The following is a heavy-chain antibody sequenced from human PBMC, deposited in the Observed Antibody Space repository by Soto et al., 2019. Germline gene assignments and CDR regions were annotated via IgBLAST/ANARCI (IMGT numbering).Heavy chain of an antibody. V-gene: IGHV3-64*01. CDR2: ISGNGGST. Sequence: GGSLRLSCAASGFTFSTYAMHWVRQAPGKGLEYVSSISGNGGSTYYANSVWGRFTISRDNSKNTLYLQMDSLRDEDMAVYYCARDQGQHLWLNNWFGPWGQGTLVTVSS. J-gene: IGHJ5*02. CDR3: ARDQGQHLWLNNWFGP. CDR1: GFTFSTYA. D-gene: IGHD5-18*01.